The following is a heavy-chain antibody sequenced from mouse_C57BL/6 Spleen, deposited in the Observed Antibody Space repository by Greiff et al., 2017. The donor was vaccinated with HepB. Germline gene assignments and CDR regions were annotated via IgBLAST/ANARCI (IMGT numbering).Heavy chain of an antibody. J-gene: IGHJ4*01. D-gene: IGHD2-3*01. CDR3: ASYDGYSHAMDY. V-gene: IGHV1-53*01. CDR1: GYTFTSYW. Sequence: QVQLQQPGAELVKPGASVKLSCKASGYTFTSYWMHWVRQRPGQGLEWIGNINPSNGGTNYNEKFKSQGTLPVDKASSTAYMQLSSLTSEDSAVYDCASYDGYSHAMDYWCQGTSVTVSS. CDR2: INPSNGGT.